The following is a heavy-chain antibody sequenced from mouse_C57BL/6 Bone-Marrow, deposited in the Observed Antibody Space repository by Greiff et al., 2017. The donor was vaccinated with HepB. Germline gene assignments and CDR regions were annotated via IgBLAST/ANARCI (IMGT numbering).Heavy chain of an antibody. Sequence: EVKLVESGGGSVKPGGSLKLSCAASGFTFSSYTMSWVRQTPEKRLEWVATISGGGGNTYYPDSVKGRFTISRDNAKNTLYLQMSSLRSEDTALYYCAKGYGYYFDYWGQGTTLTVSS. CDR2: ISGGGGNT. V-gene: IGHV5-9*01. CDR1: GFTFSSYT. J-gene: IGHJ2*01. CDR3: AKGYGYYFDY. D-gene: IGHD2-2*01.